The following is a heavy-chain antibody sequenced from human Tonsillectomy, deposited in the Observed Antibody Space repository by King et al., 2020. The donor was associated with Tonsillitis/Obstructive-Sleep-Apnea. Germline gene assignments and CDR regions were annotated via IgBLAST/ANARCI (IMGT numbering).Heavy chain of an antibody. J-gene: IGHJ4*02. CDR3: AHRHVGEFDY. CDR2: VYWDGDK. CDR1: GFSLSTIGVG. V-gene: IGHV2-5*02. D-gene: IGHD3-16*01. Sequence: TLKESGPTLVKPTQTLTLTCTFSGFSLSTIGVGVGWVRQPPGKSLEWLALVYWDGDKRYSPSLKSRLTITKDTSKNQVVLTLTNMDPVDTATYYCAHRHVGEFDYWGQGTLVTVSS.